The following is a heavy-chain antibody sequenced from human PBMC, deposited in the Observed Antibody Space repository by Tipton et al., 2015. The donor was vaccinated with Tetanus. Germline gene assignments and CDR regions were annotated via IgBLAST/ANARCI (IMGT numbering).Heavy chain of an antibody. CDR1: GFTFSSYG. Sequence: SLRLSCAASGFTFSSYGMHWVRQAPGKGLEWVSDMSSSGITKNYADSVRGRFTISRDNAKKSLSLQMNNLRTDDTAVYYCARRTNSGHVYNPLDLWGQGTVVTVSS. CDR3: ARRTNSGHVYNPLDL. CDR2: MSSSGITK. D-gene: IGHD5-24*01. J-gene: IGHJ3*01. V-gene: IGHV3-48*03.